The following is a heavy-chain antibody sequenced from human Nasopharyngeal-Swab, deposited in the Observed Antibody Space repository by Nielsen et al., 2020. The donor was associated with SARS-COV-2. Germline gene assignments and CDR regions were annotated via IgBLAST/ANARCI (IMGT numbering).Heavy chain of an antibody. J-gene: IGHJ3*02. D-gene: IGHD1-26*01. V-gene: IGHV3-21*01. CDR2: ISSSSSYI. CDR3: ARGLSLVGATNDAFDI. Sequence: VRQMPGKGVGWVSSISSSSSYIYYANSVKGRFTIPRDNAKNTLYLQMNSLRAEDTAVYYCARGLSLVGATNDAFDIWGQGTMVTVSS.